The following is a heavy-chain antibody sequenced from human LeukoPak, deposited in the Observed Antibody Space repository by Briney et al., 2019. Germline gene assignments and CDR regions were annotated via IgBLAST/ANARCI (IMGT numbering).Heavy chain of an antibody. CDR2: IYYSGST. CDR3: ARALPPLGTMVRD. Sequence: KPSETLSLTCTVSGGSISSHYWSWIRQPPGKGLEWIGCIYYSGSTNYNPSLKSRVTISVDTSKNQFSLKLSSVTAADTAVYYCARALPPLGTMVRDWGQGTLVTVSS. J-gene: IGHJ4*02. D-gene: IGHD3-10*01. V-gene: IGHV4-59*11. CDR1: GGSISSHY.